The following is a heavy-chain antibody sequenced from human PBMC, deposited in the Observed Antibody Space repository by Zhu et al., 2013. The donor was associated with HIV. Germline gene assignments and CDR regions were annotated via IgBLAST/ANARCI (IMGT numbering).Heavy chain of an antibody. CDR2: ISYDGSNK. V-gene: IGHV3-30*18. J-gene: IGHJ3*02. CDR1: GFTFSSYG. Sequence: VQLVESGGGVVQPGRSLRLSCAASGFTFSSYGMHWVRQAPGKGLEWVAVISYDGSNKYYADSVKGRFTISRDNSKNTLYLQMNSLRAEDTAVYYCAKDHGDTKVFDAFDIWGQGTMVTVSS. D-gene: IGHD4-17*01. CDR3: AKDHGDTKVFDAFDI.